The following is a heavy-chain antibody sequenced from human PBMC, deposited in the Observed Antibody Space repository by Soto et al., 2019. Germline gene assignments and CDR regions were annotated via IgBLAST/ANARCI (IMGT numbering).Heavy chain of an antibody. CDR3: ARELGYYDSSGFLGY. J-gene: IGHJ4*02. V-gene: IGHV1-46*03. D-gene: IGHD3-22*01. CDR2: INPSGGST. CDR1: GYTFTSYY. Sequence: ASVKVSCKASGYTFTSYYMHWVRQTPGQGLEWMGIINPSGGSTSYAQKFQGRVTMTRDTSTSTVYMELSSLRSEDTAVYYCARELGYYDSSGFLGYWGQGTLVTVS.